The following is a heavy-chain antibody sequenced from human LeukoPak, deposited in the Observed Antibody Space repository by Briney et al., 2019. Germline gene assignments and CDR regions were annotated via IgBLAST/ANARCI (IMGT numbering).Heavy chain of an antibody. CDR1: GFTFSSYA. J-gene: IGHJ4*02. CDR3: AKVGIAARPDEAFFDY. D-gene: IGHD6-6*01. V-gene: IGHV3-23*01. Sequence: GGSLRLSCAASGFTFSSYAMSWARQAPGKGLEWVSAISGSGGSTYYADSVKGRFTISRDNSKNTLYLQMNSLRAEDTAVYYCAKVGIAARPDEAFFDYWGQGTLVTVSS. CDR2: ISGSGGST.